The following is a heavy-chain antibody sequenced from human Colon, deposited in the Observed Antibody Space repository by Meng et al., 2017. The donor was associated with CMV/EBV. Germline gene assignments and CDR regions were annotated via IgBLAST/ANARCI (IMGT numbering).Heavy chain of an antibody. Sequence: SLKISCAASGFTFNNYAMHWVRQRPGKGLEWVSGISWNSGTAGSGVSVRGRFTTSRDNAKNSLYLQLNDVRPEDTALYYCVKDSRDFGSGLNPYHFDSWGQGTLVTVSS. CDR1: GFTFNNYA. J-gene: IGHJ4*02. CDR2: ISWNSGTA. D-gene: IGHD3-10*01. CDR3: VKDSRDFGSGLNPYHFDS. V-gene: IGHV3-9*01.